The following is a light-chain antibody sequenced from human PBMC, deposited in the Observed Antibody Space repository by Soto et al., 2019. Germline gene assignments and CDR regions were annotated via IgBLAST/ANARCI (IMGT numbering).Light chain of an antibody. CDR1: QGVYSNS. CDR2: DAS. V-gene: IGKV3-20*01. CDR3: QQYGTSLAS. J-gene: IGKJ3*01. Sequence: EIVLTQSRGTLSSSQGEGTTLSCRATQGVYSNSLAWYQEKPGQAPRLLIYDASMRSTDIPDRFSGSGSGTDFTITISRLEPEDFAVYCCQQYGTSLASFGPGIRVDIK.